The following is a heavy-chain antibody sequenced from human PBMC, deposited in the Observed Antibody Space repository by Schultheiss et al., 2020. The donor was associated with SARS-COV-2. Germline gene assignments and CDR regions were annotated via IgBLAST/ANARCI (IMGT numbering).Heavy chain of an antibody. CDR1: GFTFSSYG. CDR2: IWYDGSNK. D-gene: IGHD3-3*01. Sequence: GGSLRLSCAASGFTFSSYGMHWVRQAPGKGLEWVAVIWYDGSNKYYADSVKGRFTISRDNSKNTLYLQMNSLRAEDTAVYYCAKAHLRFLEWLLLIPKPGRPGYYYYGMDVWGQGTTVTVSS. CDR3: AKAHLRFLEWLLLIPKPGRPGYYYYGMDV. J-gene: IGHJ6*02. V-gene: IGHV3-33*06.